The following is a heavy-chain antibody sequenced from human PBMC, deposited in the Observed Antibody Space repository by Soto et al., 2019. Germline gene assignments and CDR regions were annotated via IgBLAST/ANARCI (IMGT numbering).Heavy chain of an antibody. CDR2: ISYDGSNK. Sequence: QVQLVESRGGVVQPGRSLRLSCAASGFTFSSYAMHWVRQAPGKGLEWVAVISYDGSNKYYADSVKGRFTISRDNSKNTLYLQMNSLRAEDTAVYYCARPPQARAGYYWGQGTLVTVSS. CDR3: ARPPQARAGYY. J-gene: IGHJ4*02. CDR1: GFTFSSYA. V-gene: IGHV3-30-3*01.